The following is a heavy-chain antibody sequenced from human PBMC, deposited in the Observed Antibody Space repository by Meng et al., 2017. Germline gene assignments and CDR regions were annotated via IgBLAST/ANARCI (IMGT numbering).Heavy chain of an antibody. CDR2: IYYRGST. CDR3: VGFSGKAVPF. V-gene: IGHV4-59*01. D-gene: IGHD1-26*01. Sequence: SETLSLTCSVSGDSMNNYYWGWIRQPPGKGLEYIGYIYYRGSTDYNPSLRSRVTMSVDTSKNQFALKLTSVTAADTAVYYCVGFSGKAVPFWGQGTLVTVSS. CDR1: GDSMNNYY. J-gene: IGHJ4*02.